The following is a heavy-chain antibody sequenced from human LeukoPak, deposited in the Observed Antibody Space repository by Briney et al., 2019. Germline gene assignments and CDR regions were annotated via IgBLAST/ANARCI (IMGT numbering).Heavy chain of an antibody. D-gene: IGHD3-10*01. Sequence: GGSLRLSCAASGFTFSDYYMSWIRHAPWKWLECVSYISSSGSTKYYADSVKGRFTISRDNAKNSYLQMNSLRAEDTAVYYCARDGHAYGRGSPHYWGQGTLVTVSS. CDR1: GFTFSDYY. CDR2: ISSSGSTK. CDR3: ARDGHAYGRGSPHY. V-gene: IGHV3-11*01. J-gene: IGHJ4*02.